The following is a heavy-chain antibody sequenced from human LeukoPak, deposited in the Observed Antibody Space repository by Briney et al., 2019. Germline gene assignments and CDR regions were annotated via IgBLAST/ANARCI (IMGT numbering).Heavy chain of an antibody. Sequence: GGSLRLSCAASGFTFSSYGMHWVRQAPGKGLEWVAVISYDGSNKYYADSVKGRFTISRDNSKNTLYLQMNSLRAEDTAVYYYAKGGLRSYYDSGGYYSFDYWGQGTLVTVSS. D-gene: IGHD3-22*01. J-gene: IGHJ4*02. CDR2: ISYDGSNK. CDR1: GFTFSSYG. CDR3: AKGGLRSYYDSGGYYSFDY. V-gene: IGHV3-30*18.